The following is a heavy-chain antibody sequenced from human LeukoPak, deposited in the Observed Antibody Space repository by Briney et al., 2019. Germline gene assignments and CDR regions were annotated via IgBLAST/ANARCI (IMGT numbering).Heavy chain of an antibody. CDR2: ISYDGRNK. D-gene: IGHD2-2*01. V-gene: IGHV3-30*18. CDR3: AKGPLRGTAAAIDY. Sequence: GQSLRLSCAASGFTFNNYGMHWVRQAPGKGLEWVAVISYDGRNKHYPDSVKGRFTISRDISTDTLWLQMDSLRTEDTAVYYCAKGPLRGTAAAIDYWGQGTLVTVSS. J-gene: IGHJ4*02. CDR1: GFTFNNYG.